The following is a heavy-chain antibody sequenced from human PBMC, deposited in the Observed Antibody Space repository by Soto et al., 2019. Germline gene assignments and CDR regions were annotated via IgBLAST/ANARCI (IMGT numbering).Heavy chain of an antibody. V-gene: IGHV4-30-4*01. Sequence: PSETLSLTCTVSGGSISSGDYYWSWIRQPPGKDLEWIGYIYYSGSTYYNPSLKSRVTISVDTSKNQFSLKLSSVTAADTAVYYCARALRKDYDILTGYPTRYYFDYWGQGTLVTVSS. D-gene: IGHD3-9*01. J-gene: IGHJ4*02. CDR1: GGSISSGDYY. CDR2: IYYSGST. CDR3: ARALRKDYDILTGYPTRYYFDY.